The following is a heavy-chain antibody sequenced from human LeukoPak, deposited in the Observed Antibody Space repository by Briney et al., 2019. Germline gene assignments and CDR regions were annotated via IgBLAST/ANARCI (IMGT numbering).Heavy chain of an antibody. V-gene: IGHV3-74*01. CDR1: GFSFSSYW. CDR2: INGDGSIT. D-gene: IGHD3-10*01. Sequence: SGGSLRLSCAASGFSFSSYWMHWVRQAPGEGLVWVSRINGDGSITTYADSVKGRFTNSRDNAKNTLYLQMNSLRAEDTAVYYCTRDLDGSGDYHWFDPWGQGTLVTVSS. J-gene: IGHJ5*02. CDR3: TRDLDGSGDYHWFDP.